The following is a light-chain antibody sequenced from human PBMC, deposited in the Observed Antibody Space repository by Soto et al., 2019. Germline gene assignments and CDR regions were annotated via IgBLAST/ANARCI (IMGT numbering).Light chain of an antibody. V-gene: IGLV1-40*01. Sequence: QSVLTQPPSVSGAPGQRVTISCTGSSSNIGAGYDVHWYQQLPGTAPKLLIYGNSNRPSGVPDRFPGSKSGTSASLAITGLQAEDEADYYCQSYGSSLGYVFVTGTKLTVL. CDR3: QSYGSSLGYV. CDR2: GNS. CDR1: SSNIGAGYD. J-gene: IGLJ1*01.